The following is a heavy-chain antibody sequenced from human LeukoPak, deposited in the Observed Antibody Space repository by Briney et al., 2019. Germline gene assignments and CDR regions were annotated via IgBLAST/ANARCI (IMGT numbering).Heavy chain of an antibody. CDR1: LFTFSSYV. V-gene: IGHV3-33*06. J-gene: IGHJ4*02. D-gene: IGHD6-19*01. CDR2: IWYVGSNK. Sequence: ALRLSLAASLFTFSSYVMHSVRQAPGKGLAWVAVIWYVGSNKYKLHSVKGRFTISRDNSKITLYMKMHSLGADDTDVYYCAKEKPHTSGWDGVDYWGQGTLVTVSS. CDR3: AKEKPHTSGWDGVDY.